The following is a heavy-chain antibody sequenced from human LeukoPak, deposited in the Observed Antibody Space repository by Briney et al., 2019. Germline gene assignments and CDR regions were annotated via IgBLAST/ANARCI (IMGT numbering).Heavy chain of an antibody. Sequence: SETLSLTCAVSGGSISSGGYSWSWIRQPPGKGLEWIGYIYHSGSTYYTPSLKSRVTISVDRSKNQFSLKLSSVTAADTAVYYCARVIFGAQRPNWFDPWGQGTLVTVSS. D-gene: IGHD3-3*01. CDR3: ARVIFGAQRPNWFDP. CDR1: GGSISSGGYS. CDR2: IYHSGST. J-gene: IGHJ5*02. V-gene: IGHV4-30-2*01.